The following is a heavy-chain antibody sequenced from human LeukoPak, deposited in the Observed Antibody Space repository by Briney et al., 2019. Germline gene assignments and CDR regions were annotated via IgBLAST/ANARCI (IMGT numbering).Heavy chain of an antibody. CDR3: ARQMNTVTADY. Sequence: PSETLSLTCTVSGGSISSGDYYWGWVRQPPGKGLEWIGYIYSSGSTYYNPSLKSRVTISVDTSKNQFSLRLSSVTAADTAVYYCARQMNTVTADYWGQGTLVTVSS. J-gene: IGHJ4*02. CDR2: IYSSGST. CDR1: GGSISSGDYY. V-gene: IGHV4-30-4*01. D-gene: IGHD4-17*01.